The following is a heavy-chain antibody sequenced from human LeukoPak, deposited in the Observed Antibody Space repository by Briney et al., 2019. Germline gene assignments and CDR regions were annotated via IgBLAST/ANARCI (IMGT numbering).Heavy chain of an antibody. D-gene: IGHD5-24*01. CDR2: IIALFGTA. Sequence: SVKVSCKASGGTFSSYAISWVRQAPGQGLEWMGGIIALFGTANYAQKFQGRLMITADESTSTAYMELSSLRSEDTAVYYCARIRDGYNSYFFYGMDVWGQGTTVTVSS. CDR3: ARIRDGYNSYFFYGMDV. CDR1: GGTFSSYA. J-gene: IGHJ6*02. V-gene: IGHV1-69*13.